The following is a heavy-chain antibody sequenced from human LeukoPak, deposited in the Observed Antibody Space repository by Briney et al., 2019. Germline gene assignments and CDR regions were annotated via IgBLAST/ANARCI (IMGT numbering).Heavy chain of an antibody. CDR1: GGSISSYY. D-gene: IGHD3-3*01. CDR3: ARDDYDFWSGPRGFDP. J-gene: IGHJ5*02. V-gene: IGHV4-4*07. CDR2: IYTSGST. Sequence: SETLSLTCTVSGGSISSYYWSWIRQPAGKGLEWNGRIYTSGSTNYNPSLKSRVTMSVDTSKNQFSLKLSSVTAADTAVYYCARDDYDFWSGPRGFDPWGQGTLVTVSS.